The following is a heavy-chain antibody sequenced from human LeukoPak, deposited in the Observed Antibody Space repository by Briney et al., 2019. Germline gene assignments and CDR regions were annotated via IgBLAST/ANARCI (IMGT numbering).Heavy chain of an antibody. CDR3: ARAQQLGRHFDY. D-gene: IGHD6-13*01. V-gene: IGHV4-34*01. CDR2: INHSGST. Sequence: SETLSLTCAVYGGSFSGYYWSWLRQPPGKGLEWIGEINHSGSTNYNPSLKSRVTISVDTSKNQFSLKLSSVSAADTAVYYCARAQQLGRHFDYWGQGTLVTVSS. J-gene: IGHJ4*02. CDR1: GGSFSGYY.